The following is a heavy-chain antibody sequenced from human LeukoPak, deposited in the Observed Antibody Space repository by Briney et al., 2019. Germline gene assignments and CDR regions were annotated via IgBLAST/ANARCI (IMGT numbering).Heavy chain of an antibody. Sequence: GGSLRLSCAASGFTFSNHGMNWVRQAPGKGLEWVSRINSDGSSTSYADSVKGRFTISRDNAKNSLYLQMNSLRAEDTAVYYCARVYRRYFDYWGQGTLVTVSS. J-gene: IGHJ4*02. CDR2: INSDGSST. CDR1: GFTFSNHG. CDR3: ARVYRRYFDY. D-gene: IGHD1-14*01. V-gene: IGHV3-74*01.